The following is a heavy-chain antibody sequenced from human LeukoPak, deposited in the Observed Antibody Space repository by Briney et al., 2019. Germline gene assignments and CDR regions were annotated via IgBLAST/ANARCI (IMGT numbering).Heavy chain of an antibody. CDR1: GGSISSSTSY. CDR2: IYYSGST. V-gene: IGHV4-39*07. J-gene: IGHJ4*02. CDR3: ASRALGELRTDY. Sequence: PSETLSLTCTVSGGSISSSTSYWGWIRQPPGKGLEWIGSIYYSGSTYYNPSLKSRVTISVDTSKNQFSLKLSSVTAADTAVYYCASRALGELRTDYWGQGTLVTVSS. D-gene: IGHD1-26*01.